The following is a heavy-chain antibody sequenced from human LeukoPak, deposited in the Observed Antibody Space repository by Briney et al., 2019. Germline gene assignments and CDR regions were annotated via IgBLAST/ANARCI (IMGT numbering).Heavy chain of an antibody. CDR3: AKEEDYGDYTDY. J-gene: IGHJ4*02. Sequence: GRSLRLSCAASGFTFSSYGMHWVRQAPGKGLEWVAVISYDGSNKYYADSVMGRFTISRDNSKNTLYLQMNSLRAEDTAVYYCAKEEDYGDYTDYWGQGTLVTVSS. CDR1: GFTFSSYG. V-gene: IGHV3-30*18. CDR2: ISYDGSNK. D-gene: IGHD4-17*01.